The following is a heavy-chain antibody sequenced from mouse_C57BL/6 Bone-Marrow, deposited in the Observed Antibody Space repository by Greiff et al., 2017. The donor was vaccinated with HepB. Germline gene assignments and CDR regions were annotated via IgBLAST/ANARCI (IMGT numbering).Heavy chain of an antibody. CDR3: ARSTTVVGAMDY. J-gene: IGHJ4*01. CDR2: IYPGDGDT. V-gene: IGHV1-82*01. D-gene: IGHD1-1*01. Sequence: QLQQSGPELVKPGASVKISCKASGYAFSSSWMNWVKQRPGKGLEWIGRIYPGDGDTNYNGKFKGKATLTADKSSSTAYMQLSSLTSEDSAVYFCARSTTVVGAMDYWGQGTSVTVSS. CDR1: GYAFSSSW.